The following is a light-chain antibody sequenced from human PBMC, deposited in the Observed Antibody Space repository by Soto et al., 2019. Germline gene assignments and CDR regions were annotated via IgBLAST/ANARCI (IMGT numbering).Light chain of an antibody. CDR3: QQCDSFPYT. V-gene: IGKV1D-12*01. J-gene: IGKJ2*01. CDR2: TTS. Sequence: DIQMAQSPSSVSASVGDRVTITCRASQGINKWLVWYQQKPGKAPKLLIYTTSNLKSGVPSRFSGSGSGTDCTRTISSLQPEDFATYYCQQCDSFPYTFGQGTKLEIK. CDR1: QGINKW.